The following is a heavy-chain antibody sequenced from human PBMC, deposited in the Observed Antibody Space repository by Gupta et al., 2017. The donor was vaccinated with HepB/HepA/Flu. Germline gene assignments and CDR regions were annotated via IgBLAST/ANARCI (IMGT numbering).Heavy chain of an antibody. CDR3: ARDKRPQITQNGWFDA. V-gene: IGHV3-23*01. Sequence: EVQLLESGGGLVQPGGSLRLSCVASGFTFRNYAINWVSQAPGKGLEWVSAISGSGGLTYYPESVKGRFTISRDNSKNTVYLQMSRLREDDTGVYFCARDKRPQITQNGWFDAWGQGTLVTVSS. J-gene: IGHJ5*02. CDR2: ISGSGGLT. D-gene: IGHD3-10*01. CDR1: GFTFRNYA.